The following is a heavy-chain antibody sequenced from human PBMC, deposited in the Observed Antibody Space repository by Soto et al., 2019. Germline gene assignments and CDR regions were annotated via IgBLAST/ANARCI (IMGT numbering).Heavy chain of an antibody. CDR3: ARRRPTSSSSISVDY. CDR2: INHSGST. CDR1: GGSFSGYY. J-gene: IGHJ4*02. V-gene: IGHV4-34*01. D-gene: IGHD6-6*01. Sequence: SETLSLTCAVYGGSFSGYYWSWIRQPPGKGLEWIGEINHSGSTNYNPSLKSRVTISVDTSKNQFSLKLSSVTAADTAVRYCARRRPTSSSSISVDYWGQGTLVTVSS.